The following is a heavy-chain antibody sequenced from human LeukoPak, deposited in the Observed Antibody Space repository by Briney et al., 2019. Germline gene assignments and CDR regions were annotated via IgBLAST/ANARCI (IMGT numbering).Heavy chain of an antibody. CDR1: GYTFTSFD. V-gene: IGHV1-8*01. CDR3: ARVDGHFDS. CDR2: MNPNSGDT. Sequence: ASVKVSCKASGYTFTSFDIHWVRQAIGQGFEWMGWMNPNSGDTGFAQKFQGRITMTRDTSISTAYMELSSLTSDDAAVYYCARVDGHFDSWGQGTLVTVSS. J-gene: IGHJ5*01.